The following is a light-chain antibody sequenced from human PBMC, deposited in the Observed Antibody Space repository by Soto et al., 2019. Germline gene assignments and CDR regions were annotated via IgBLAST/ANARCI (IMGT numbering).Light chain of an antibody. V-gene: IGLV2-18*02. CDR1: SSDVGSYNR. CDR3: SSYTSSDTYD. CDR2: EVT. J-gene: IGLJ1*01. Sequence: QSALTQPPSVSGSPGQSVTISCTGTSSDVGSYNRVSWYQQPPGTAPKLMIYEVTNRPSGVPDRFSGSKSGNTASLTISGLQAEDEADYYCSSYTSSDTYDFGTGTKLTVL.